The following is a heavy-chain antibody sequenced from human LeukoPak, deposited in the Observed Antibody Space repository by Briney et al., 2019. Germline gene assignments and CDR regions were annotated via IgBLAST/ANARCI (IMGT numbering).Heavy chain of an antibody. CDR2: MNPNSGNT. CDR3: AREAGDSSGYYYYYYYGMDV. CDR1: GYTFTSYD. D-gene: IGHD3-22*01. Sequence: ASVKVSFKASGYTFTSYDINWVRQAPGQGMEWMGWMNPNSGNTGYAQKFQGRVTMTRNTSISTAYMELSSLRSEDTAVYYCAREAGDSSGYYYYYYYGMDVWGQGTTVTVSS. V-gene: IGHV1-8*01. J-gene: IGHJ6*02.